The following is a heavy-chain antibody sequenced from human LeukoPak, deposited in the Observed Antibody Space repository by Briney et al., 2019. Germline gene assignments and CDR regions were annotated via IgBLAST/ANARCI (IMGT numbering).Heavy chain of an antibody. V-gene: IGHV3-30*04. D-gene: IGHD4-17*01. J-gene: IGHJ3*02. Sequence: PGGSLRLSCAASGFTFSSYVMDWVRQAPGKGLEWVAVISYDGSNKYYADSVKGRFTISRDNSKNTLYLQMNSLRAEDTAVYYCAREGWYGDYWDAFDIWGQGTMVTVSS. CDR3: AREGWYGDYWDAFDI. CDR1: GFTFSSYV. CDR2: ISYDGSNK.